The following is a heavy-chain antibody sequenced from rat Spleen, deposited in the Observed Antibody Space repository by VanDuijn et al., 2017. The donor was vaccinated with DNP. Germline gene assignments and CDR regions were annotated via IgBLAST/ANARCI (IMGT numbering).Heavy chain of an antibody. Sequence: EVQLVESGGGLVQPGRSLKVSCVASGFTFSKNAMAWVRQAPTKGLEWVAALSFDGNSTHYRDSVKGRFTISRDNAQSTLYLQMDSLRSEDTATYYCARSDSYGFPYWGQGTLVTVSS. CDR3: ARSDSYGFPY. CDR2: LSFDGNST. V-gene: IGHV5-29*01. CDR1: GFTFSKNA. D-gene: IGHD1-2*01. J-gene: IGHJ3*01.